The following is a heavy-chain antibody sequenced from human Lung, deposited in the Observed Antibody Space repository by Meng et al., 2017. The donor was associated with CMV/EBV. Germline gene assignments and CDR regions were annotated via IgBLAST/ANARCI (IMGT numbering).Heavy chain of an antibody. CDR2: IYHSGST. CDR1: GGSISSSNW. D-gene: IGHD6-19*01. Sequence: QGPPQESGPGLVKPSGTRLLPCAVSGGSISSSNWWSWVRQPPGKGLEWIGEIYHSGSTNYNPSLKSRVTISVDKSKNQFSLNLSSVTAADTAVYYCARVGQWLPIDYWGQGTLVTVSS. J-gene: IGHJ4*02. V-gene: IGHV4-4*02. CDR3: ARVGQWLPIDY.